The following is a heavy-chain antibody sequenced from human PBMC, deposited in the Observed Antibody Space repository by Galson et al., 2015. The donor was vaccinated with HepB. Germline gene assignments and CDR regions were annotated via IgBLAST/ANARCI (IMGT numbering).Heavy chain of an antibody. CDR1: GGSFSGYY. D-gene: IGHD6-19*01. CDR2: INHSGST. Sequence: ETLSLTCAVYGGSFSGYYWSWIRQPPGKGLEWIGEINHSGSTNYNPSLKSRVTISVDTSKNQFSLKLSSVTAADPAVYYCARGGPGEGAGYDYWGQGTLVTVSS. J-gene: IGHJ4*02. CDR3: ARGGPGEGAGYDY. V-gene: IGHV4-34*01.